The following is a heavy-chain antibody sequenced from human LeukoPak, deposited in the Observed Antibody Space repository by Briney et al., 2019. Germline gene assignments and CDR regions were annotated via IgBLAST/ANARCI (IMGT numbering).Heavy chain of an antibody. V-gene: IGHV3-11*06. D-gene: IGHD6-13*01. J-gene: IGHJ4*02. CDR2: INPTSGYT. CDR3: ARDSTGYSSSWSLDY. CDR1: GFTFSDYY. Sequence: GGSLRLSCAASGFTFSDYYMSWIRQAPGKGLEWLSYINPTSGYTPYADSVRGRFTISRDNAKNSLYLQMNSLRAEDTAVYYCARDSTGYSSSWSLDYWGQGTLVTVSS.